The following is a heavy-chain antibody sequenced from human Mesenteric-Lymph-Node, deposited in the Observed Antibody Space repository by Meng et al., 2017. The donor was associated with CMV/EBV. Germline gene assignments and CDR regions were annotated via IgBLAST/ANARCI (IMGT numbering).Heavy chain of an antibody. V-gene: IGHV3-30*02. J-gene: IGHJ4*02. Sequence: GGSLRLSCAASGFTFSNYGMHWVHQAPGKGLEWVAFIRFDGSENYYGDSVKGRFTISRDNSKNTLYLQMKSLRADDTAVYYCAKLATVTTFYVFDYWGQGTLVTVSS. CDR2: IRFDGSEN. CDR3: AKLATVTTFYVFDY. D-gene: IGHD4-17*01. CDR1: GFTFSNYG.